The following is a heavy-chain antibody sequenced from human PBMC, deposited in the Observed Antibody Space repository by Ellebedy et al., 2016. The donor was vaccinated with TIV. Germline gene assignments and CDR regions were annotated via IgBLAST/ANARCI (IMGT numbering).Heavy chain of an antibody. Sequence: SVKVSCXASGGTFSSYAISWVRQAPGQGLEWMGGIIPIFGTANYAQKFQGRVTITADESTSTAYMELSSLRSEDTAVYYCARGVILEWSHYYMDVWGKGTTVTVSS. CDR2: IIPIFGTA. J-gene: IGHJ6*03. CDR1: GGTFSSYA. V-gene: IGHV1-69*13. D-gene: IGHD3-3*01. CDR3: ARGVILEWSHYYMDV.